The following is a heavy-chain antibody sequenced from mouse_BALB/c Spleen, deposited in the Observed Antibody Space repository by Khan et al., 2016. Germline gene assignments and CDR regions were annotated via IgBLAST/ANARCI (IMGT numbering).Heavy chain of an antibody. J-gene: IGHJ3*01. V-gene: IGHV4-1*02. CDR3: ARAWYYVYLAY. Sequence: EVKLLESGGGLVHPGGSLKLSCAASGFDFSRYWMSWVRQAPGKGLEWIGEINPDSYTINYTPSLKDKFIISRDNAKNTLYLQMSKVRSEDTALYYCARAWYYVYLAYWGQGTLVTVSA. D-gene: IGHD1-1*01. CDR2: INPDSYTI. CDR1: GFDFSRYW.